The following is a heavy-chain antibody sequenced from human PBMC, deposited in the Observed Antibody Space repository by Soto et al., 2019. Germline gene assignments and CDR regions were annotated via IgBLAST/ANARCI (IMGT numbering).Heavy chain of an antibody. D-gene: IGHD6-6*01. V-gene: IGHV1-18*01. J-gene: IGHJ6*03. Sequence: QVQLLQSGAEVKKPGASVKVSCNASGYTFTNYGITWVRQAPGQGLEWMGWIGAYNGDTHYTERLQGRVTMTTDTSTSTAYRELRGLRSDDTAVYYCARVRKLVGYFYYYMDVWGKGTTVSVSS. CDR3: ARVRKLVGYFYYYMDV. CDR1: GYTFTNYG. CDR2: IGAYNGDT.